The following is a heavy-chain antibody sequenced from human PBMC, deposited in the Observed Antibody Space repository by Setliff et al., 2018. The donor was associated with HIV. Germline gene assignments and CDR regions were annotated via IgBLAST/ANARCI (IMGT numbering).Heavy chain of an antibody. CDR1: GFTFSNAW. V-gene: IGHV3-15*01. D-gene: IGHD2-15*01. Sequence: PGWSLRLSCAASGFTFSNAWMSWVRQAPGKGLEWVGRIKSKTDGGTTDYAAPVKGRFTISRDDSKNTLYLQMNSLKTEDTALYYCTTERDCSGGSCYRYWGQGTMVTVSS. J-gene: IGHJ3*01. CDR3: TTERDCSGGSCYRY. CDR2: IKSKTDGGTT.